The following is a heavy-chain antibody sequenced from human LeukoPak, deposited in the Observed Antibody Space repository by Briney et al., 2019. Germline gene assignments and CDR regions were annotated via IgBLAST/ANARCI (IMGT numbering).Heavy chain of an antibody. CDR1: SGSIHSYF. CDR3: ARRKNPDYGDYRDAFDI. CDR2: IYYSGST. Sequence: SETLSLTCTVPSGSIHSYFWSWIRQPPGKGLEGIGYIYYSGSTNYNPSLKTQVTISVDTSKTQFSLKLSSVTAADTAVYYCARRKNPDYGDYRDAFDIWGQGTMVTVSS. D-gene: IGHD4-17*01. V-gene: IGHV4-59*08. J-gene: IGHJ3*02.